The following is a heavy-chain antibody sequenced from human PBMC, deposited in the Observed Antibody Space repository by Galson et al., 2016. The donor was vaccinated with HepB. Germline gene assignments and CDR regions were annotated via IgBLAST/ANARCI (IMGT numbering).Heavy chain of an antibody. D-gene: IGHD1-26*01. CDR3: ARRAENSGSYYGHFDY. Sequence: SLRLSCAASGFTFRASGMHWVRQAPGKGLEWVALIWFDGSQKYYRDSVKGRFTISRDNSKNTLYLQMNSLKVEDTAYYYCARRAENSGSYYGHFDYWGLGSLVTVSS. V-gene: IGHV3-33*01. CDR2: IWFDGSQK. J-gene: IGHJ4*02. CDR1: GFTFRASG.